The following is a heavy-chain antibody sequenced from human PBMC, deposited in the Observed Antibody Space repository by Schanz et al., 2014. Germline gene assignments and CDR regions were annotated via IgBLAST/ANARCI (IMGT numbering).Heavy chain of an antibody. V-gene: IGHV3-74*02. Sequence: EVQLVESGGGLVKPGGSLRLSCAASGFTFSSHWMHWVRQDPGKGLVWVARINSVGSNTDYADSVTGRFTISRDNAKNTLYLQMNTLRAEDTAVYYCAKTPREYCNYDNCPNWFDSWGQGTLVTASS. D-gene: IGHD2-15*01. CDR3: AKTPREYCNYDNCPNWFDS. CDR1: GFTFSSHW. CDR2: INSVGSNT. J-gene: IGHJ5*01.